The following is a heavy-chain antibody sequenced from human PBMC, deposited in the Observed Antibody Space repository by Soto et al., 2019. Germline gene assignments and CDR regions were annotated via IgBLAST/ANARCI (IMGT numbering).Heavy chain of an antibody. V-gene: IGHV1-69*01. CDR1: VGTFRSYA. D-gene: IGHD1-1*01. Sequence: QVLLMQSGAEVRKPGSSVKVSCVVPVGTFRSYAISWVRQAPGQGLECMGGIIPVFGTANYAQKFQGRVTINADESTSTVYMELSSLRSEDTAVYYCARGWNDFPHWGQGTPFTVSS. CDR3: ARGWNDFPH. J-gene: IGHJ1*01. CDR2: IIPVFGTA.